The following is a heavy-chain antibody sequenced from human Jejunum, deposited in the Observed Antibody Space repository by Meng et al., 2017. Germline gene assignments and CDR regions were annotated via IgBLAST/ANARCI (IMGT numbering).Heavy chain of an antibody. V-gene: IGHV6-1*01. CDR3: AGGGLVRSTRGYFDY. CDR1: GDSVSSNSAG. D-gene: IGHD1-26*01. Sequence: QIQLQQSGPGLVKHSQTLSPTCAISGDSVSSNSAGWNWIRQSPSRGLEGLGRTYYRSKWYIDYAVSVKSRITINPDTSKNQFSLHLNSVTPEDTAVYYCAGGGLVRSTRGYFDYWGQGTLVTVSS. CDR2: TYYRSKWYI. J-gene: IGHJ4*02.